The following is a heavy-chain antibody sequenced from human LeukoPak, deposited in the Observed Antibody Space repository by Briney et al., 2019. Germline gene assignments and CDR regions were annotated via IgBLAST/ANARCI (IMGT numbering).Heavy chain of an antibody. Sequence: SGPTLVNPTQTLTLTCTFSGFSLRTRGVGVGWIRQPPGKALEWLSLIYWDDDKRYSPSLKSRLTITKDTSKNQVVLTMTNMDPVDTATYYCAHYSGYDLYSSGWYVYWGQGTLVTVSS. V-gene: IGHV2-5*02. CDR3: AHYSGYDLYSSGWYVY. CDR2: IYWDDDK. D-gene: IGHD6-19*01. CDR1: GFSLRTRGVG. J-gene: IGHJ4*02.